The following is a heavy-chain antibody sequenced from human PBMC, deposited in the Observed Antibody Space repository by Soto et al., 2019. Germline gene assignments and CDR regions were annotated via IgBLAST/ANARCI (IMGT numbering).Heavy chain of an antibody. V-gene: IGHV3-30*18. CDR2: ISSDGSNE. J-gene: IGHJ4*02. CDR3: AKYKHYYGSGSYFYFDY. Sequence: GGSLRLSCAASGFTFNNYDMFWVRQAPGKGLEWVAVISSDGSNEYYADSVKGRFTISRDNSKNTLYLQMNSLRAEDTAVYYCAKYKHYYGSGSYFYFDYWGQGTLVTVSS. CDR1: GFTFNNYD. D-gene: IGHD3-10*01.